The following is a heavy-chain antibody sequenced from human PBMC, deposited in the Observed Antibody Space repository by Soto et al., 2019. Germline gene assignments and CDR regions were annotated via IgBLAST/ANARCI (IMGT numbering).Heavy chain of an antibody. Sequence: ASVKVSCKASGYTFTSYYMHWVRQAPGQGLEWMGIINPSGGSTSYAQKFQGRVTMTRDTSTSTVYMELSSLRSEDTAVYYCAREFTVTTVDYYYYYMDVWGKGTTVTASS. D-gene: IGHD4-17*01. CDR3: AREFTVTTVDYYYYYMDV. V-gene: IGHV1-46*03. CDR2: INPSGGST. CDR1: GYTFTSYY. J-gene: IGHJ6*03.